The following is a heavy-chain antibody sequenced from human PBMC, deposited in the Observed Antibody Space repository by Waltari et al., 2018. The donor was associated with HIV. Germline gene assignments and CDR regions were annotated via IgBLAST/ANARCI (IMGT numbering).Heavy chain of an antibody. Sequence: QVKLQESGPGLVKPSETLSLTCVVSGASMSSSSYFWGWISQAPGKGLEWIGSMFYTGSSYYNPSFKSLVNISLEPLNNQFSLNMTSVTAADTAVYYCARDWDVTTACMDVWGQGTTVTVSS. CDR1: GASMSSSSYF. D-gene: IGHD1-26*01. CDR2: MFYTGSS. CDR3: ARDWDVTTACMDV. J-gene: IGHJ6*02. V-gene: IGHV4-39*07.